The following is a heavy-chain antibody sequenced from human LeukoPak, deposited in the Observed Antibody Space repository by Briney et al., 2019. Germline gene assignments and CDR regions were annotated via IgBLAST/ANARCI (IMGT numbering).Heavy chain of an antibody. CDR3: ARSPPLAEVAYCGGDCYSFDY. CDR2: IIPIFGTA. V-gene: IGHV1-69*13. D-gene: IGHD2-21*02. CDR1: GGTFSSYA. J-gene: IGHJ4*02. Sequence: GASVKVSCKASGGTFSSYAISWVRQAPGQGLEWMGGIIPIFGTANYAQKFQGRVTITADESTSTAYMELSSLRSEDTAVYYCARSPPLAEVAYCGGDCYSFDYWGQGTLVTVSS.